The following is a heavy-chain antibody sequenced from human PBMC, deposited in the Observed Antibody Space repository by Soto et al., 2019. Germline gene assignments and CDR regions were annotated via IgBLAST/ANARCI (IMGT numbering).Heavy chain of an antibody. CDR1: GYIFSEYG. J-gene: IGHJ6*02. D-gene: IGHD3-10*01. Sequence: QVQLVQSGAEVKKPGASVKVSCKASGYIFSEYGISWVRQAPGQGPEYFGWISTNNGNTGYAPKLQGRVTMTTDTSTSTAYMELRSLRSDDTAVSYCALQRAGAYGMDVWGQGTTVVVSS. CDR3: ALQRAGAYGMDV. V-gene: IGHV1-18*04. CDR2: ISTNNGNT.